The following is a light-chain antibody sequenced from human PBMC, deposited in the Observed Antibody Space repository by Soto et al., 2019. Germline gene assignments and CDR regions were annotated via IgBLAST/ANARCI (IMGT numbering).Light chain of an antibody. J-gene: IGKJ4*01. CDR3: QQYNNWPRAT. CDR2: RTS. CDR1: QSIINN. Sequence: ETVMTQSPATLSVSPGERATLSCRASQSIINNLAWYQQKPGQAPRLIMFRTSTSATGVPARFSGSGSGTEFNMTISSLQSEDFAVYYCQQYNNWPRATCGGGTKVEIK. V-gene: IGKV3-15*01.